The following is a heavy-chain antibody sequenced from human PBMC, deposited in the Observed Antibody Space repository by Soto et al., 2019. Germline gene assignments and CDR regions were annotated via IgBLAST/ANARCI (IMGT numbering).Heavy chain of an antibody. Sequence: SETLSLICAVYGGSFSGYYWSWIRQSPGKGLEWIGEINHGGSSNYNPSLKSRVTISVDTSKNQFSLKLSSVTAADTAVYHCARGISQKVVQTDAPDKYYFDSWGQGTQVTVSS. CDR2: INHGGSS. V-gene: IGHV4-34*01. D-gene: IGHD2-2*01. CDR3: ARGISQKVVQTDAPDKYYFDS. J-gene: IGHJ4*02. CDR1: GGSFSGYY.